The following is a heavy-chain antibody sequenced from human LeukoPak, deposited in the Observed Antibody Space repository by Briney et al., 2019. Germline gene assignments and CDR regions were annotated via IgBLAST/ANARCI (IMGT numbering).Heavy chain of an antibody. CDR1: GGSISSYY. Sequence: SETLSLTCTVSGGSISSYYWSWIRQPPGKGLEWIGYIYYSGSTNYDPSLKSRVTISVDTSKNQFSLKLSSVTAADTAVYYCASISEQWLVNYWGQGTLVTVSS. CDR2: IYYSGST. CDR3: ASISEQWLVNY. V-gene: IGHV4-59*01. D-gene: IGHD6-19*01. J-gene: IGHJ4*02.